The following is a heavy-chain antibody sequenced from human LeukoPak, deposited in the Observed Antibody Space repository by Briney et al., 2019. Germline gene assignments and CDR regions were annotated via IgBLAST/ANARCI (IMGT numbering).Heavy chain of an antibody. CDR2: VDPSDGAT. D-gene: IGHD1-14*01. J-gene: IGHJ4*02. CDR3: ARDRGRTFEFDY. V-gene: IGHV1-46*01. CDR1: GHTFTTYN. Sequence: ASVTVSFTASGHTFTTYNFYWVRQAPGQGGGWMGIVDPSDGATSYAQKFRGRVAMTRDMSTSTVYLELESLRSDDTALYYCARDRGRTFEFDYWGQGTLVTVSS.